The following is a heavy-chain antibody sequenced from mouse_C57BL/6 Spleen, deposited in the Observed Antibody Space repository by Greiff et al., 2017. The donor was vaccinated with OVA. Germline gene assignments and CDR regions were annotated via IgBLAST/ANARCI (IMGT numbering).Heavy chain of an antibody. D-gene: IGHD1-1*01. Sequence: EVQLVESGPGLVKPSQSLSLTCSVTGYSITSGYYWNWIRQFPGNKLEWMGYISYDGSNNYNPSLKNRISITRDTSKNQFFLKLNSVSTEDTATYYCARDGSNPWFAYWGQGTLVTVSA. CDR3: ARDGSNPWFAY. V-gene: IGHV3-6*01. CDR2: ISYDGSN. J-gene: IGHJ3*01. CDR1: GYSITSGYY.